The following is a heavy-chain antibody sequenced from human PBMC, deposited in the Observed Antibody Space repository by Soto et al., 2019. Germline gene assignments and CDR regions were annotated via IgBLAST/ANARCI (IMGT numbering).Heavy chain of an antibody. Sequence: QVQLVQSGAEVKKPGSSVKVSCKASGGTFSSYAISWVRQAPGQGLEWMGGIIPIFGTANYAQKFQGRVTITADKSTSTAYMELSSLRSEDTAVYYCARVRSIAGDYYYGSGSQNWFDPWGQGTLVTVSS. CDR2: IIPIFGTA. CDR3: ARVRSIAGDYYYGSGSQNWFDP. J-gene: IGHJ5*02. V-gene: IGHV1-69*06. D-gene: IGHD3-10*01. CDR1: GGTFSSYA.